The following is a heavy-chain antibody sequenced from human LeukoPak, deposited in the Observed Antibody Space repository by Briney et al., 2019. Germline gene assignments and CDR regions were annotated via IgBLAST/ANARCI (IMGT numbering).Heavy chain of an antibody. J-gene: IGHJ4*02. Sequence: SQTLSLTCAISGDSVSSNSVAWNWIRQSPSRGLEWLGRTYYRSKWYNDYAVSVKSRITINPDTSKNQFSLQVNSVTPEDTAVYYCARASSSSGVYFDSWGQGTLVTVSS. CDR2: TYYRSKWYN. CDR3: ARASSSSGVYFDS. CDR1: GDSVSSNSVA. D-gene: IGHD6-6*01. V-gene: IGHV6-1*01.